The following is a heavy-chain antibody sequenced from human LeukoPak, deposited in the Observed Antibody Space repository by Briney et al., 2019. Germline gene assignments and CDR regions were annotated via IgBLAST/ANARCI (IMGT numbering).Heavy chain of an antibody. CDR2: TSSGGSA. D-gene: IGHD2-21*02. V-gene: IGHV4-39*01. CDR1: NGSTTSTSY. J-gene: IGHJ4*02. CDR3: AGQGDGDFVYS. Sequence: SETLSLTCFVSNGSTTSTSYWSWIRQSPGKGLEWIGTTSSGGSAYYKTSLKSRVTISVDTSKTQLSLRLTSVTAADTAVYYCAGQGDGDFVYSWGQGTLVSVS.